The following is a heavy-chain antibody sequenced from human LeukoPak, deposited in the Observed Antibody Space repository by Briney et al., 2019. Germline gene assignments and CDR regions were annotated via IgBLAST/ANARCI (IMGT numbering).Heavy chain of an antibody. D-gene: IGHD2-15*01. V-gene: IGHV4-34*01. CDR2: INHSGST. CDR1: GFTFSDYY. J-gene: IGHJ4*02. CDR3: ARGRGYCSGGSCSILDY. Sequence: GSLRLSCAASGFTFSDYYMSWIRQPPGKGLEWIGEINHSGSTNYNPSLKSRVTISVDTSKNQFSLKLSSVTAADTAVYYCARGRGYCSGGSCSILDYWGQGTLVTVSS.